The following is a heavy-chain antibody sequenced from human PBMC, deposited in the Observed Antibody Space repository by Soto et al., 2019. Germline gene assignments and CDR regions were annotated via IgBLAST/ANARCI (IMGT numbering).Heavy chain of an antibody. V-gene: IGHV1-18*01. CDR3: ATEYDLSTGDDAPERTVYGMDV. J-gene: IGHJ6*02. CDR1: GYTFTSYG. D-gene: IGHD3-9*01. CDR2: ISAYNGNT. Sequence: ASVKVSCKASGYTFTSYGISWVRQAPGQGLEWMGWISAYNGNTNYAQKLQGRVTMTTDTSTSTAYMELRSLRSDDTAVYYCATEYDLSTGDDAPERTVYGMDVWRPGNTVTVSS.